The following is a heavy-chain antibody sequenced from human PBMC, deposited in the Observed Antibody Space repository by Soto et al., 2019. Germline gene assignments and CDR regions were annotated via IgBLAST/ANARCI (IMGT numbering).Heavy chain of an antibody. J-gene: IGHJ4*02. V-gene: IGHV3-23*01. CDR3: AKVRADYYDSSGPIDY. Sequence: EVQLLESGGGLVQPGGSLRLSCAASGFTFSSYFMSWVRQAPGKGLEWVSAISGSGGSTYYGDSVQGGFTICRANSTNALYLQMNSLRAEAPAVYYCAKVRADYYDSSGPIDYWGQGALVTVSS. D-gene: IGHD3-22*01. CDR2: ISGSGGST. CDR1: GFTFSSYF.